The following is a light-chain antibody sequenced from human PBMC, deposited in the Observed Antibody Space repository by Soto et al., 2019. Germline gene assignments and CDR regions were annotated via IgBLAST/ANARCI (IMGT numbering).Light chain of an antibody. Sequence: DIQLTQSPSFRSAVVGDRVTITFRASQAISSSLAWYQQKPGEAPKLLIYAASTLQSGVPPRFSGSGSGTEFTLTISSLQPEDFASYYCQKLDTYPLIFGQGTRLEIK. CDR1: QAISSS. J-gene: IGKJ5*01. CDR3: QKLDTYPLI. V-gene: IGKV1-9*01. CDR2: AAS.